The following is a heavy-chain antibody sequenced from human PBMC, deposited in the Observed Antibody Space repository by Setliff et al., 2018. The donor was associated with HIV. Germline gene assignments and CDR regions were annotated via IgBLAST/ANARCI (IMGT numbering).Heavy chain of an antibody. CDR3: ARDRRSIFGVDTKNWFDP. D-gene: IGHD3-3*01. CDR2: INHSGST. Sequence: PSETLSLTCAFYGGSLTDYYWSWIRQPPGKGLEWIGEINHSGSTNYNSSLKSRVTISVDMSKNQFSLKLRSVTAADTALYYCARDRRSIFGVDTKNWFDPWGQGTLVTVSS. J-gene: IGHJ5*02. V-gene: IGHV4-34*01. CDR1: GGSLTDYY.